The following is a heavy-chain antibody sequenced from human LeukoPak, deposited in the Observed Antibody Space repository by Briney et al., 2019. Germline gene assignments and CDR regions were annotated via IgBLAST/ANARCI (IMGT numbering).Heavy chain of an antibody. Sequence: PGRSLRLSCAASGFTFDDYAMHWVRQAPGKGLEWVSGISWNSGSIGYADSVKGRFTISRDNAKNSLYLQMNSLRAEDTALYYCAKEGVRGVYFDYWGQGTLVTVSS. J-gene: IGHJ4*02. V-gene: IGHV3-9*01. CDR3: AKEGVRGVYFDY. CDR1: GFTFDDYA. CDR2: ISWNSGSI. D-gene: IGHD3-10*01.